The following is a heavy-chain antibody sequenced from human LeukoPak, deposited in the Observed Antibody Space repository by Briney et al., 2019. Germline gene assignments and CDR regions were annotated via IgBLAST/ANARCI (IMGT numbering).Heavy chain of an antibody. Sequence: GASVKVSCKASGYTFTSYYMHWVRQAPGQGLEWMGIINPSGGSTSYAQKFQGRVTMTRDTSTSTVYMELSSLRSEDTAVYYGARDGYSRDYYYYYMDVWGKGTTVTVSS. CDR2: INPSGGST. J-gene: IGHJ6*03. CDR1: GYTFTSYY. CDR3: ARDGYSRDYYYYYMDV. D-gene: IGHD6-13*01. V-gene: IGHV1-46*01.